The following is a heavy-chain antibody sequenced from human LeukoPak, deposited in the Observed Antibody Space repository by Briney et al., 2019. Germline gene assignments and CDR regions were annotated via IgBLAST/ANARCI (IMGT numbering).Heavy chain of an antibody. D-gene: IGHD6-19*01. CDR2: IYYSGST. CDR3: ARDQSSIAVAPFDY. CDR1: GGSISSSSYY. Sequence: PSETLSLTRTVSGGSISSSSYYWGWIRQPPGKGLEWIGSIYYSGSTYYNPSLKSRVTISVDTSKNQFSLKLSSVTAADTAVYYCARDQSSIAVAPFDYWGQGTLVTVSS. V-gene: IGHV4-39*07. J-gene: IGHJ4*02.